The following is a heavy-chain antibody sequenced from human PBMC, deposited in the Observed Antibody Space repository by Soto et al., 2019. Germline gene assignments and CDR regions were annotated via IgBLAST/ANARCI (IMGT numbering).Heavy chain of an antibody. J-gene: IGHJ1*01. Sequence: GGSLRLSCAASGFTFSSYSMNWVRQAPGKGLEWVSSISSSSSYIYYADSVKGRFTISRDNAKNSLYLQMNSLRAEDTAVYYCAREREDQRDYIWGSYRSVWEYFQHWGQGTLVTVSS. V-gene: IGHV3-21*01. CDR3: AREREDQRDYIWGSYRSVWEYFQH. D-gene: IGHD3-16*02. CDR2: ISSSSSYI. CDR1: GFTFSSYS.